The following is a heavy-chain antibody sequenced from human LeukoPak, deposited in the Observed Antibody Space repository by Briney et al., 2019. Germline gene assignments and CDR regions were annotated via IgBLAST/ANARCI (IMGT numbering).Heavy chain of an antibody. Sequence: ASVKVSCKVSGYKHTELFLHWVRQAPGKGLEWMGRFDPEDGETIYARKFQGRVTMTEDTSTDTAYMELSSLRSEDTAVYFCAVSLTTGGYYGMDVWGQGTTVTVSS. D-gene: IGHD1-1*01. CDR1: GYKHTELF. CDR2: FDPEDGET. J-gene: IGHJ6*02. CDR3: AVSLTTGGYYGMDV. V-gene: IGHV1-24*01.